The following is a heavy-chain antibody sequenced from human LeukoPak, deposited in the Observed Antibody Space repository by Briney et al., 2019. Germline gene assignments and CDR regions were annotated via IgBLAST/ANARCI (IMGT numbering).Heavy chain of an antibody. CDR1: GFTFSSYG. D-gene: IGHD3-16*01. CDR2: ISGSGGST. J-gene: IGHJ4*02. V-gene: IGHV3-23*01. Sequence: GGTLRLSCAASGFTFSSYGMSWVRQAPGKGLEWVSGISGSGGSTYYADSVKGRFTISRDNSKTTLYLQMNSLRAEDTAVYYCAKGPIAVLMLFDYWGQGTLVTVSS. CDR3: AKGPIAVLMLFDY.